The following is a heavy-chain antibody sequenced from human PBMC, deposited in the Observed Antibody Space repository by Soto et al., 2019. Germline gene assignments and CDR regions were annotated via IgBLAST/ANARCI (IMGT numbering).Heavy chain of an antibody. V-gene: IGHV1-18*01. CDR1: GYTFTTYG. J-gene: IGHJ4*02. CDR2: ISAYNGNT. D-gene: IGHD3-3*01. Sequence: QVQLVQSGAEVKKPAASVKVSCKASGYTFTTYGISWVRQAPGQGLEWMGWISAYNGNTSYAQMLLGKVTMTTDTSTSTAYMELRSLRSDEKAVDYCARDGAKNVFCTDYWGQGSLVTVSS. CDR3: ARDGAKNVFCTDY.